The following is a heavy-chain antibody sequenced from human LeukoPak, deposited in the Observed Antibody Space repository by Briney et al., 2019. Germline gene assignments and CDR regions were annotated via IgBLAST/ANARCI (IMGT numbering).Heavy chain of an antibody. CDR1: GFSFSSYG. Sequence: GGSLRLSCAASGFSFSSYGMHWVRQAPGKGLEWVAVIWYDGSKKYYADSVKGRFIISRDNSRNTLYLQMNSLRVEDTTVYYCANEIRPNDYWGQGTQVTVSS. CDR3: ANEIRPNDY. D-gene: IGHD4-17*01. V-gene: IGHV3-33*06. CDR2: IWYDGSKK. J-gene: IGHJ4*02.